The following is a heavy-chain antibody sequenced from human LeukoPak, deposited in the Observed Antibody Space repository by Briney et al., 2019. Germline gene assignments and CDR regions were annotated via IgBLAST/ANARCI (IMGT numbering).Heavy chain of an antibody. J-gene: IGHJ4*02. D-gene: IGHD3-10*01. CDR3: ARGLTYGSGSNFDY. V-gene: IGHV5-51*01. CDR1: GYIFTSYW. Sequence: GESLKISCKASGYIFTSYWIGWVRQMPGKGVEWMGIIYPGDSDTRYSPSFQGQVTISVDKSISTAYLQWSSLKASDTAMYYCARGLTYGSGSNFDYWGQGSLVAVSS. CDR2: IYPGDSDT.